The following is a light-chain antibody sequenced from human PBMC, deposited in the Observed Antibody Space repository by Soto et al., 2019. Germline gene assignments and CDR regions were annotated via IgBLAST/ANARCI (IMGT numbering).Light chain of an antibody. J-gene: IGKJ4*01. CDR1: QTISSSY. V-gene: IGKV3-20*01. CDR3: QHYDGSLT. CDR2: AAS. Sequence: EIVLTQSPHTLSLSPGERASLSSRPSQTISSSYFAWYQQKPGQSPRLLVYAASIRAPGIPDRFSGSGSGADFTLTISRLEPADFAVYYCQHYDGSLTFGGGTRVEIK.